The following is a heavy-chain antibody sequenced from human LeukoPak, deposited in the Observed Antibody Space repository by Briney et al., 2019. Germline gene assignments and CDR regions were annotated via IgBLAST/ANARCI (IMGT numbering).Heavy chain of an antibody. D-gene: IGHD3-3*01. V-gene: IGHV4-39*01. J-gene: IGHJ4*02. CDR3: ARLYYDFWSGYYDY. CDR2: IYYSGST. Sequence: SETLSLTCTVSGGSISSSSYYWGWIRQPPGKGLEWIGSIYYSGSTYCNPSLKSRVTISVDTSKNQFSLKLSSVTAADTAVYYCARLYYDFWSGYYDYWGQGTLVTVSS. CDR1: GGSISSSSYY.